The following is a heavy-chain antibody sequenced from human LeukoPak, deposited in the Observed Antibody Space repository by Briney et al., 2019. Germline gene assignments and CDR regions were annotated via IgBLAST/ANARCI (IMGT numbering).Heavy chain of an antibody. V-gene: IGHV1-69*05. CDR1: GGTFSSYA. CDR2: IIPIFGTA. J-gene: IGHJ3*02. CDR3: ARPPLPYYYDSSGTKGYAFDI. D-gene: IGHD3-22*01. Sequence: GASVKVSCKASGGTFSSYAISWVRQAPGQGLEWMGGIIPIFGTANYAQKSQGRVTITTDESTSTAYMELSSLRSEDTAVYYCARPPLPYYYDSSGTKGYAFDIWGQGTMVTVSS.